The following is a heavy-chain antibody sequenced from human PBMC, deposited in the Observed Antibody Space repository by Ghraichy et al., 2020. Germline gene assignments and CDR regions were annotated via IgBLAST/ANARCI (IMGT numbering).Heavy chain of an antibody. V-gene: IGHV3-7*03. CDR1: GFTFSDYR. CDR3: ARGDYHDYSGFYLDVFAV. CDR2: IKPDGSEK. J-gene: IGHJ3*01. Sequence: GGSLRLSCVASGFTFSDYRMSWVRQAPGKGLEWLCNIKPDGSEKFYVDSVKGRFTISRDNAKNSLYLQLNSLRAEDTAVYYCARGDYHDYSGFYLDVFAVWGQGTVVAVSS. D-gene: IGHD3-22*01.